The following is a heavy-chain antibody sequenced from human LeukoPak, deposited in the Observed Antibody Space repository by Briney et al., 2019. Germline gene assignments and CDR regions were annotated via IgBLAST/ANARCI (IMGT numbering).Heavy chain of an antibody. Sequence: SETLSLTCTVSGGSISSGSYYWSWIRQPAGKGLEWIGRIYTSGSTNYNPSLQSRVTISVDTSKNQFSLKLSSVTAADTAVYYCARGGYGDRGDYWGQGTLVTVSS. D-gene: IGHD4-17*01. J-gene: IGHJ4*02. CDR2: IYTSGST. V-gene: IGHV4-61*02. CDR3: ARGGYGDRGDY. CDR1: GGSISSGSYY.